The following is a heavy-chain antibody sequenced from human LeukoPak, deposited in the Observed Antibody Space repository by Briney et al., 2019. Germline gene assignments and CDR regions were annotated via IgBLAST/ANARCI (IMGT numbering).Heavy chain of an antibody. V-gene: IGHV4-4*07. CDR2: ISVSGST. D-gene: IGHD2-2*01. J-gene: IGHJ3*02. CDR1: GVSISSYY. CDR3: ASELLSAFDI. Sequence: SETLSLTCTVSGVSISSYYWSWIRQPAGKGLEWIGRISVSGSTNYNPSLKSRVTMSVDTSKNQFSLKLSSVTAADTAVYYCASELLSAFDIWGQGTMVTVSS.